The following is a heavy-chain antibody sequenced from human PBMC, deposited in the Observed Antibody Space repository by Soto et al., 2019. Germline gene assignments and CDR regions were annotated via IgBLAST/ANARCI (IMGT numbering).Heavy chain of an antibody. CDR1: GFSLTGYY. J-gene: IGHJ6*02. CDR2: INPNTGGR. D-gene: IGHD3-16*01. CDR3: GRERYQVLSDGRDV. V-gene: IGHV1-2*02. Sequence: ASVKVSCKASGFSLTGYYFHWIRAAPCQGLEWLAWINPNTGGRTYAQKFLGRVTVTWVTSFKNAYMELSSLRPYDTTMCYCGRERYQVLSDGRDVWGQGTSVAVSS.